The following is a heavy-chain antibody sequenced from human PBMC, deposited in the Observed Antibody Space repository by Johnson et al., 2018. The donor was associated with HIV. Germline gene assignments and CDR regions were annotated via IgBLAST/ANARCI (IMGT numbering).Heavy chain of an antibody. CDR2: IKQDGSEK. D-gene: IGHD3-3*01. J-gene: IGHJ3*02. CDR3: ARAYYTFWSGYDEGDAFDI. Sequence: VQLVESGGGLVQPGRSLRLSCAASGFTFSSYWMTWVRQAPGKGLEWVANIKQDGSEKYYVDSVKGRFTISRDNAKNSLYLQMNSLRAEDTAVYYCARAYYTFWSGYDEGDAFDIWGQGTMVTVSS. CDR1: GFTFSSYW. V-gene: IGHV3-7*04.